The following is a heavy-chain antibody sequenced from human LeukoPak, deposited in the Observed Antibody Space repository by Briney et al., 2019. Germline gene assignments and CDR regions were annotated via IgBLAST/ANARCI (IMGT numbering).Heavy chain of an antibody. V-gene: IGHV4-4*07. J-gene: IGHJ5*02. CDR3: ARGATMVRGVRDWFDP. D-gene: IGHD3-10*01. Sequence: SETLSLTCTVSGGSISSYYWSWIRQPAGKGLEWIGRIYTSGSTNYNPSLKSRVTISVDKSKNQLSLKLSSVTAADTAVYYCARGATMVRGVRDWFDPWGQGTLVTVSS. CDR1: GGSISSYY. CDR2: IYTSGST.